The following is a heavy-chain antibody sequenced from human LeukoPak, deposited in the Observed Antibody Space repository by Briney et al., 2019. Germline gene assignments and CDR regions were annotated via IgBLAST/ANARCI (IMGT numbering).Heavy chain of an antibody. CDR3: ATGRSGYGY. Sequence: GGSLRLSCAASGFTFSRYNMIWVRQAPGKGLEWVSSITSSSIYIYYADSVKGRFTISRDNAKSTLSLQMNSLRAEDTAVYYCATGRSGYGYWGQGTLVTVSS. J-gene: IGHJ4*02. D-gene: IGHD5-12*01. V-gene: IGHV3-21*01. CDR1: GFTFSRYN. CDR2: ITSSSIYI.